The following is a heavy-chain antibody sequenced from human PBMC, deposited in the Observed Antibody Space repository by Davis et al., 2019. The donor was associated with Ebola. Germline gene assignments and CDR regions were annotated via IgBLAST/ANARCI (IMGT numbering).Heavy chain of an antibody. CDR1: GFTFSSYS. J-gene: IGHJ6*02. CDR2: ISSSSSYI. Sequence: GESLKISCAASGFTFSSYSMNWVRQAPGKGLEWVSSISSSSSYIYYADSVKGRFTISRDNAKNSLYLQMNSLRAEDTAVYYCARDPLAAAGTLGFYYYYGMDVWGQGTTVTVSS. V-gene: IGHV3-21*01. CDR3: ARDPLAAAGTLGFYYYYGMDV. D-gene: IGHD6-13*01.